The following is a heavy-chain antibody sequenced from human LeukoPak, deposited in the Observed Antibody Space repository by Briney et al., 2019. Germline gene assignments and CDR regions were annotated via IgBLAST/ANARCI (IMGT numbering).Heavy chain of an antibody. CDR1: GFTFSSYS. CDR3: ARDLGVYDSSGLLVGSAFDI. V-gene: IGHV3-21*01. J-gene: IGHJ3*02. Sequence: GGSLRLSCAASGFTFSSYSMNWVRQAPGKGLEWVSSISSSSSYIYYADSVKGRFTISRDNAKNSLYLQMNSLRAEDTAVYYCARDLGVYDSSGLLVGSAFDIWGQGTMVTVSS. D-gene: IGHD3-22*01. CDR2: ISSSSSYI.